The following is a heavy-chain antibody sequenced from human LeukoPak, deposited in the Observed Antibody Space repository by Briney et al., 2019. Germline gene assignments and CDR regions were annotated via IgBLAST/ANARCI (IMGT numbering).Heavy chain of an antibody. Sequence: SETLSLTCAVYGGSFSGYYWSWIRQPPGKGLEWIGEINHSGSTNYNPSLKSRVTISVDTSKNQFSLKLSSVTAADTAVYYCARHVQIVLRYFDYFDYWGQGTLVTVSS. CDR3: ARHVQIVLRYFDYFDY. CDR2: INHSGST. CDR1: GGSFSGYY. V-gene: IGHV4-34*01. D-gene: IGHD3-9*01. J-gene: IGHJ4*02.